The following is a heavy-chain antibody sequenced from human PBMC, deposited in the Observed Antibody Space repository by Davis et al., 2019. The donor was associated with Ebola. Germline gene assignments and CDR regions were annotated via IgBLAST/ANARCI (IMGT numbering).Heavy chain of an antibody. J-gene: IGHJ4*02. CDR1: GGSISSRSYY. V-gene: IGHV4-39*01. CDR2: VYYSGST. Sequence: MPSETLSLTCSVSGGSISSRSYYWGWIRQPPGKGLEWIGSVYYSGSTYYNPSLKSRVSISVDTSKSQFSLKLSSVTAADTAVYYCARHTAVAGISYFEYWGQGNLVTVSS. CDR3: ARHTAVAGISYFEY. D-gene: IGHD6-13*01.